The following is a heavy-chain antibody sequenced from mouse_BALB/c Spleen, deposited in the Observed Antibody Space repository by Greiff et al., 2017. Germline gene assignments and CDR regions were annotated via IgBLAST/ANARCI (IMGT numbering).Heavy chain of an antibody. V-gene: IGHV3-8*02. CDR1: GDSITSGY. CDR3: ARYGGSSYGDAMDY. Sequence: LLESGPSLVKPSQTLSLTCSVTGDSITSGYWNWIRKFPGNKLEYMGYISYSGSTYYNPSLKSRISITRDTSKNQYYLQLNSVTTEDTATYYCARYGGSSYGDAMDYWGQGSSVTVSS. D-gene: IGHD1-1*01. CDR2: ISYSGST. J-gene: IGHJ4*01.